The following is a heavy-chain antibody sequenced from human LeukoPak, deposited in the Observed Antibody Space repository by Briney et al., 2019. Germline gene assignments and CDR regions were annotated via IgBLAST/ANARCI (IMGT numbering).Heavy chain of an antibody. Sequence: ASVKVSCKASGYTFTNYGISWVRQAPGQGLEWMGWISAYNGNTNYAQKLQGRVTMTTDTSTSTAYMELRSLRSDDTAVYYCAREIAAAGSNFLDYWGQGTLVTVSS. CDR3: AREIAAAGSNFLDY. CDR1: GYTFTNYG. J-gene: IGHJ4*02. D-gene: IGHD6-13*01. CDR2: ISAYNGNT. V-gene: IGHV1-18*01.